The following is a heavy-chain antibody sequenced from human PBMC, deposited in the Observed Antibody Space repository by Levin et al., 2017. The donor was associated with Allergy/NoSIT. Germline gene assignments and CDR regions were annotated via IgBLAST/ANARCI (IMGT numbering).Heavy chain of an antibody. D-gene: IGHD1-26*01. Sequence: GASVKVSCKASGYTFTGYYMHWVRQAPGQGLEWMGWINPNSGGTNYAQKFQGRVTMTRDTSISTAYMELSRLRSDDTAVYYCARDLSRSWEPNGRLGYWGQGTLVTVSS. CDR1: GYTFTGYY. V-gene: IGHV1-2*02. CDR2: INPNSGGT. J-gene: IGHJ4*02. CDR3: ARDLSRSWEPNGRLGY.